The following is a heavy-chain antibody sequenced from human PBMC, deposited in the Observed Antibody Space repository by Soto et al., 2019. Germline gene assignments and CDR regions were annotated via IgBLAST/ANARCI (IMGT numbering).Heavy chain of an antibody. Sequence: SETLSLTFTVSGGSISSSSYYWGWIRQPPGKGLEWIGSIYYSGSTNYNPSLKSRVTISVDTSKNQFSLKLSSVTAADTAVYYCARDRPLAMVRGVIIKDYYYYMDVWGKGTTVTVSS. CDR2: IYYSGST. V-gene: IGHV4-39*07. CDR1: GGSISSSSYY. D-gene: IGHD3-10*01. J-gene: IGHJ6*03. CDR3: ARDRPLAMVRGVIIKDYYYYMDV.